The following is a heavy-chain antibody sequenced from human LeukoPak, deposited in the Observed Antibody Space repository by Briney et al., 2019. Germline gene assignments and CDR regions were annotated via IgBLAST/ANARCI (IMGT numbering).Heavy chain of an antibody. D-gene: IGHD3-3*01. CDR3: ARGRIFGVVNRRKGKNNTNWFDP. CDR1: GYTFTSYV. CDR2: MNPNSGNT. V-gene: IGHV1-8*02. Sequence: ASVKVSFKASGYTFTSYVISWVRQARGQGRECMGWMNPNSGNTGYAQKFQGRVTMTRNTSISTAYMELSSLRSEDTAVYYCARGRIFGVVNRRKGKNNTNWFDPWGQGTLVTVSS. J-gene: IGHJ5*02.